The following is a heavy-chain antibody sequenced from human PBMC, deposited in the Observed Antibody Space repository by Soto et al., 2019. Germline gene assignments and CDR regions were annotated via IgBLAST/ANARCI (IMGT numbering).Heavy chain of an antibody. CDR3: TRRPPYSSSWALYYFDY. CDR2: INHNGST. V-gene: IGHV4-34*01. D-gene: IGHD6-13*01. CDR1: GGSFSGYY. J-gene: IGHJ4*02. Sequence: SETLSLTCAVYGGSFSGYYWSWIRQPPGKGLEWIGEINHNGSTNYNPSLKSRVTISVDTSKNQFSLKLSSVTAADTAVYYCTRRPPYSSSWALYYFDYWGQGTLVTVSS.